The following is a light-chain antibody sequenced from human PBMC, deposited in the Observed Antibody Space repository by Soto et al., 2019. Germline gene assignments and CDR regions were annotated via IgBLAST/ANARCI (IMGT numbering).Light chain of an antibody. Sequence: IQMTQSPSSLSASVGDRVTITCRASQSISNYLNWYQQKPGQAPRLLISAASSLQSGVPSRFSGSGSGTDFTLTISSLQPEDFATYYCQQSHSTPLTFGGGTKVDIK. V-gene: IGKV1-39*01. CDR2: AAS. CDR1: QSISNY. J-gene: IGKJ4*01. CDR3: QQSHSTPLT.